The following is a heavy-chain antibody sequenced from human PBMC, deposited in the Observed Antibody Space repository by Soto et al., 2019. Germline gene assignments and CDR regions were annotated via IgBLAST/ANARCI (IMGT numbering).Heavy chain of an antibody. Sequence: PSETLSLTCTVSGGSISSSSYYWGWIRQPPGKGLEWIGSIYYSGSTYYNPSLKSRVTISVDTSKNQFSLKLSSVTAADTAVYYCARGGTGRVRGSGWSIGGYYYYGMDVWGQGTTVTVSS. J-gene: IGHJ6*02. CDR1: GGSISSSSYY. CDR3: ARGGTGRVRGSGWSIGGYYYYGMDV. V-gene: IGHV4-39*01. D-gene: IGHD6-19*01. CDR2: IYYSGST.